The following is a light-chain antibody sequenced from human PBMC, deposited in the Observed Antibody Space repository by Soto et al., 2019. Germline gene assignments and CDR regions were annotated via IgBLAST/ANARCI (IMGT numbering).Light chain of an antibody. J-gene: IGLJ3*02. CDR2: DIT. Sequence: QSALTQPRSVSGSPGQSVTISCTGTSSDVGDYDYVSWFQQHPGKAPKFMIYDITKRPSGVPDRFSGSKSGNTASLTISGLQAEDEADYYCCSYAGSYTRVFGGGTKLTVL. CDR1: SSDVGDYDY. CDR3: CSYAGSYTRV. V-gene: IGLV2-11*01.